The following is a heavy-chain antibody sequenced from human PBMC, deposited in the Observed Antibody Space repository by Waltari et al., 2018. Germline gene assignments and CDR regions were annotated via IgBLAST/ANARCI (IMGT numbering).Heavy chain of an antibody. J-gene: IGHJ4*02. Sequence: QLQLQESGPGLVKPSETLSLTYTVSGGSISSSSYYWGWIRQPPGKGLEWIGSIYYSGSTYYNPSLKSRVTISVDTSKNQFSLKLSSVTAADTAVYYCARDAYYYDSSGYYRGVDYWGQGTLVTVSS. CDR3: ARDAYYYDSSGYYRGVDY. CDR1: GGSISSSSYY. D-gene: IGHD3-22*01. V-gene: IGHV4-39*01. CDR2: IYYSGST.